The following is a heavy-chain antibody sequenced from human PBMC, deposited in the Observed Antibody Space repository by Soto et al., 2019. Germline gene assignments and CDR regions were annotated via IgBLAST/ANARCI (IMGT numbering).Heavy chain of an antibody. CDR3: ARESSSPNYYYYVMDV. CDR1: GGTFSSYA. Sequence: QVQLVQSGAEVKKPGSSVKVSCRASGGTFSSYAVSWVRQAPGQGLEWMGVIIPLLNTPKYVQKFQGRVTITADASATTAYMVLSSLRSADTAVYYCARESSSPNYYYYVMDVWGQGTTVTVSS. J-gene: IGHJ6*02. V-gene: IGHV1-69*01. D-gene: IGHD6-6*01. CDR2: IIPLLNTP.